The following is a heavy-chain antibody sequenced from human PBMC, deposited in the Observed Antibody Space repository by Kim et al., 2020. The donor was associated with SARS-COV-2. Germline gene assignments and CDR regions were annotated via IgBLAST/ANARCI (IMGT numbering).Heavy chain of an antibody. Sequence: GGSLRLSCAASGFTFSSYAMSWVRQAPGKGLEWVSAISGSGGSTYYADSVKGRFTISRDNSKNTLYLQMNSLRAEDTAVYYCAKLQGLGRYYGMDVWGQGTTVTVSS. V-gene: IGHV3-23*01. CDR1: GFTFSSYA. J-gene: IGHJ6*02. D-gene: IGHD7-27*01. CDR2: ISGSGGST. CDR3: AKLQGLGRYYGMDV.